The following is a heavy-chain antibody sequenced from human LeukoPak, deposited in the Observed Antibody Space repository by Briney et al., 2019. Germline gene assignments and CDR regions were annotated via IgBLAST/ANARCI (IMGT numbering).Heavy chain of an antibody. J-gene: IGHJ4*02. CDR1: GFTFSSYG. CDR2: INWNGGST. V-gene: IGHV3-20*04. Sequence: PGRSLRLSCAASGFTFSSYGMSWVRQAPGKGLEWVSGINWNGGSTSYADSVKGRFTISRDNAKNSLYLQMNSLRAEDTALYYCARVVLSRGERDYWGQGTLVTVSS. D-gene: IGHD5-24*01. CDR3: ARVVLSRGERDY.